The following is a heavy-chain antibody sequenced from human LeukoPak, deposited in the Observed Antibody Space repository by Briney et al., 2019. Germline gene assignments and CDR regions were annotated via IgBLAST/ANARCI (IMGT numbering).Heavy chain of an antibody. V-gene: IGHV5-51*01. J-gene: IGHJ6*02. D-gene: IGHD3-9*01. CDR2: IFPGDSDT. CDR3: ARQSRNLLTASPYYYYGMDV. Sequence: GESLKISCKGSGYSFTNYWIGWVRQMPGKGLECMGIIFPGDSDTRYSPSFQGQVTISADKSISTAYLQWSSLKASDTAIYYCARQSRNLLTASPYYYYGMDVWGQGTTDTVSS. CDR1: GYSFTNYW.